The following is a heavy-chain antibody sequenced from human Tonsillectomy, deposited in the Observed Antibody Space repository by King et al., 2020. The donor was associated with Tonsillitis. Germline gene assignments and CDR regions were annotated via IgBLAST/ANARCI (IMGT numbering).Heavy chain of an antibody. CDR1: GFTFSSSA. D-gene: IGHD3-22*01. Sequence: VQLVESGGGLVQPGGSLRLSCAASGFTFSSSAMSWVRQAPGKGLEWVSVISGSEGGTFYADSVKGRFTISSAKSKKTVSRQMKSLRAEDTAVYYCARDLGNYYDSSGYYFFHSWGQGTLVTVSS. J-gene: IGHJ4*02. CDR2: ISGSEGGT. V-gene: IGHV3-23*04. CDR3: ARDLGNYYDSSGYYFFHS.